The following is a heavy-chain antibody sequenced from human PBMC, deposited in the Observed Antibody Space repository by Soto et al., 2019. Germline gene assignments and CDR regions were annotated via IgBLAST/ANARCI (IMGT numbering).Heavy chain of an antibody. J-gene: IGHJ4*02. D-gene: IGHD2-2*01. CDR1: GGSFSGYY. CDR3: ARGRGDIVVVPAAIPFGY. CDR2: INHSGST. Sequence: SETLSLTCAVYGGSFSGYYWSWIRQPPGKGLEWIGEINHSGSTNYNPSLKSRVTISVDTSKNQFSLKLSSVTAADTAVYYCARGRGDIVVVPAAIPFGYWGQGTLVTVSS. V-gene: IGHV4-34*01.